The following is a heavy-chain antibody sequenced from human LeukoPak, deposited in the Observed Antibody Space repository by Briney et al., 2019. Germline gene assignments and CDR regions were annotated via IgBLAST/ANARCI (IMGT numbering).Heavy chain of an antibody. CDR1: GFTFTNYW. Sequence: RGESLKISCQGSGFTFTNYWIAWVRQMPGKGLEWMGIIYPGDSDTRYSPSFQGQVTISADKSISTAYLQWSSLKASDTAMYYCARRALDSSSWYETDYWGQGTLVTVSS. CDR3: ARRALDSSSWYETDY. D-gene: IGHD6-13*01. V-gene: IGHV5-51*01. CDR2: IYPGDSDT. J-gene: IGHJ4*02.